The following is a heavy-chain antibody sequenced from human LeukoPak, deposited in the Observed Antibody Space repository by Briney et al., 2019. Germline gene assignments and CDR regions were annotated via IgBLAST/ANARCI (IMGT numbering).Heavy chain of an antibody. D-gene: IGHD3-22*01. Sequence: SETLSLTCTVSGGSISSSSYYWGWIRQPPGKGLEWIGSIYYSGSTYYNPSLKSRVTISVDTSKNQFSLKLSSVTAADTAVYYCARVKEYYYDSSGYYYAKPDRNFDYWGQGTLVTVSS. CDR2: IYYSGST. CDR3: ARVKEYYYDSSGYYYAKPDRNFDY. J-gene: IGHJ4*02. V-gene: IGHV4-39*07. CDR1: GGSISSSSYY.